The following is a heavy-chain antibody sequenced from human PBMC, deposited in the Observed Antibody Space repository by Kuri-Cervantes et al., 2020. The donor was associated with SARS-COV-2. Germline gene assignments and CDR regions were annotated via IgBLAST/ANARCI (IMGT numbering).Heavy chain of an antibody. CDR1: GFTFSSYA. CDR3: AKVYGDIVVVPAAKYFQH. CDR2: ISGSGGST. Sequence: GESLMISCAASGFTFSSYAMSWVRQAPGKGLEWVSAISGSGGSTYYADSVKGRFTISRGNSKNTLYLQMNSLRAEDTAVYYCAKVYGDIVVVPAAKYFQHWGQGTLVTVSS. D-gene: IGHD2-2*01. J-gene: IGHJ1*01. V-gene: IGHV3-23*01.